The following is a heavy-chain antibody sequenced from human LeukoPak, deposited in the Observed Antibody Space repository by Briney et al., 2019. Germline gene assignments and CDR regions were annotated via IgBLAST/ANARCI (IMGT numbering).Heavy chain of an antibody. J-gene: IGHJ4*02. Sequence: LPGGSLRLSCAASGFTFSSYSMNWVRQAPGKGLEWVSYISSSVGTIYYADSVKGRFTISRDNSKNTLYLQMNSLRAEDTAVYYCANLGPIAAAGNVDDYWGQGTLVTVSS. CDR3: ANLGPIAAAGNVDDY. V-gene: IGHV3-48*01. D-gene: IGHD6-13*01. CDR1: GFTFSSYS. CDR2: ISSSVGTI.